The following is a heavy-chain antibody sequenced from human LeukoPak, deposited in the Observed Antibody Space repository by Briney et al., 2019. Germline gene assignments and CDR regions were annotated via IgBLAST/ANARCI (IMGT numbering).Heavy chain of an antibody. CDR2: IYYSGST. J-gene: IGHJ6*04. Sequence: KPSETLSLTCTVSGGSISSSSYYWGWIRQPPGKGLEWIGSIYYSGSTYYNPSLKSRVTISVDTSKNQFSLKLSSVTAADTAVYYCARELRGGFEVWGKGTTVTVTS. D-gene: IGHD3-16*01. CDR1: GGSISSSSYY. V-gene: IGHV4-39*02. CDR3: ARELRGGFEV.